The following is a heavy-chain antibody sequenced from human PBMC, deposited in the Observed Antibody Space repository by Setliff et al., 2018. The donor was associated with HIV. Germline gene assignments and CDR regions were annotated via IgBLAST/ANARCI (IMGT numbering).Heavy chain of an antibody. J-gene: IGHJ6*02. CDR2: IFPGDSDT. CDR3: ARHINSYWYGDGMDV. Sequence: PGESLKISCNISGYSFITYWIAWVRQKPGKGLEWVGIIFPGDSDTRYSPSFQGQVTISVDKSIRTAYLQWSSLKASDTATYYCARHINSYWYGDGMDVWGQGTTVTVSS. CDR1: GYSFITYW. D-gene: IGHD2-8*02. V-gene: IGHV5-51*01.